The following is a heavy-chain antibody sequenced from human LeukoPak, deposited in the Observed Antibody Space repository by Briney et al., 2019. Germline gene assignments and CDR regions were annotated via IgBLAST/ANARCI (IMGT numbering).Heavy chain of an antibody. CDR2: IYYSGST. D-gene: IGHD1-26*01. J-gene: IGHJ4*02. CDR3: ARHISGNYGGYFDY. Sequence: SETLSLTCTVSGGSISSYYWSWIRQPPGKGLEWIGYIYYSGSTDYNPSLKSRVTISVDTSKNQFSLKLTSVTAPDTAVYYCARHISGNYGGYFDYWGQGTLVAVSS. V-gene: IGHV4-59*08. CDR1: GGSISSYY.